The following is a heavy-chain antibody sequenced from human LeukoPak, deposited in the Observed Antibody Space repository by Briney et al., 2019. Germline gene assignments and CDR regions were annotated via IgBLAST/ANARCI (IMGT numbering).Heavy chain of an antibody. V-gene: IGHV1-2*04. J-gene: IGHJ5*02. CDR2: INPYNGDT. CDR3: ARAPYQLPLNWFDP. D-gene: IGHD2-2*01. CDR1: VYTFTGYF. Sequence: GASVKVSCKASVYTFTGYFMHWVRQARGQGLEWLGWINPYNGDTNYTQKFQGWVTMTRDTSISTAYLELGSLTSDDTAEYYCARAPYQLPLNWFDPWGQGTLVTVPS.